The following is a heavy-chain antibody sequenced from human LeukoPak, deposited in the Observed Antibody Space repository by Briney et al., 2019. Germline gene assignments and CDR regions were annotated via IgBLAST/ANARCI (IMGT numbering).Heavy chain of an antibody. CDR1: GFTSDEYA. J-gene: IGHJ1*01. CDR3: ASDSYSPEYFQH. V-gene: IGHV3-66*01. D-gene: IGHD2-15*01. CDR2: IYSGGST. Sequence: GGSLSLSCAASGFTSDEYAMHWVRQGPGKGLEWVSVIYSGGSTFYADSVKGRFTISRDNSKNTLYLQMNSLRAEDTAVYYCASDSYSPEYFQHWGQGTLVTVSS.